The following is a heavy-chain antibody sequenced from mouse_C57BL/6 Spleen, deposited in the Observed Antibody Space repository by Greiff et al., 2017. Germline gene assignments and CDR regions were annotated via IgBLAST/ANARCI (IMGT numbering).Heavy chain of an antibody. V-gene: IGHV2-2*01. Sequence: VKLMESGPGLVQPSQSLSITCTVSGFSLTSYGVHWVRQSPGKGLEWLGVIWSGGSTDYNAAFISRLSISKDNSKSQVFFKMNSLQADDTAIYYCAKSTMVTDGYAMDYWGQGTSVTVSS. CDR1: GFSLTSYG. CDR2: IWSGGST. D-gene: IGHD2-2*01. CDR3: AKSTMVTDGYAMDY. J-gene: IGHJ4*01.